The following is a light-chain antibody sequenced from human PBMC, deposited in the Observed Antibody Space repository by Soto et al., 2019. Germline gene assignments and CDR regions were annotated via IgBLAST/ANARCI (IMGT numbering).Light chain of an antibody. J-gene: IGKJ2*01. CDR3: QQYGISPLMYI. CDR1: QSVTNNY. CDR2: GAS. Sequence: EIVLMQSPGTLSLSPGERATLSCRASQSVTNNYLAWYQQKPGQAPRLLIYGASSRATGVPDRFSGSGSGTDFTLTITKLEPEDFAVYYCQQYGISPLMYIFGQGTKLGVK. V-gene: IGKV3-20*01.